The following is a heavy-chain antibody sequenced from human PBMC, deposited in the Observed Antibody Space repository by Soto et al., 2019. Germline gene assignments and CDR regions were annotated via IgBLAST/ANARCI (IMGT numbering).Heavy chain of an antibody. Sequence: SETLSLTCTVSGCSISSYYWSWIRQPPGKGLEWIGYIYYSGSTNYNPSLKSRVTISVDTSKNQFSLKLSSVTAADTAVYYCASVHTKPAMARGVIIENWFDPWGQGTLVTVSS. V-gene: IGHV4-59*08. CDR1: GCSISSYY. D-gene: IGHD3-10*01. CDR3: ASVHTKPAMARGVIIENWFDP. CDR2: IYYSGST. J-gene: IGHJ5*02.